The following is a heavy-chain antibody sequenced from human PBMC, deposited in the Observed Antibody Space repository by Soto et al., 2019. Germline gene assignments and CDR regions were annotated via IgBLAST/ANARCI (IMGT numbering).Heavy chain of an antibody. J-gene: IGHJ1*01. CDR3: ARGGSSWSAEYYQH. D-gene: IGHD6-13*01. V-gene: IGHV1-18*01. CDR2: ISGYNGNT. Sequence: QVQLVQSGGEVKKPGASVKVSCKASGYTFSNYGISWVRQAPGQGPEWMGWISGYNGNTNYAQTLQGRVTMTTDTSTRTAYMELRSLRSDDTAIYYCARGGSSWSAEYYQHWGQGTLVIVSS. CDR1: GYTFSNYG.